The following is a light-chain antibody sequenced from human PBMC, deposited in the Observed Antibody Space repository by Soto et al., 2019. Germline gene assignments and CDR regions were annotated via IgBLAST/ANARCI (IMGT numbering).Light chain of an antibody. CDR2: DVS. Sequence: QSVLTQRASVSGSPGQSITISCTGTSSDVGGYNYVSWYQQHPGKAPKLMIYDVSNRPSELSNRFSGSKSGNTASLTISGLQAEDEADYYCSSYTSSSTVVFGGGTKLTVL. CDR3: SSYTSSSTVV. CDR1: SSDVGGYNY. V-gene: IGLV2-14*01. J-gene: IGLJ2*01.